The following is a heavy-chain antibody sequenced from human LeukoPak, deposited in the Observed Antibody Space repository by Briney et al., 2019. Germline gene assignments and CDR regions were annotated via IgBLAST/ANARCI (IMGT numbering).Heavy chain of an antibody. Sequence: ASVKVSCKASGYTFTSYGISWVRQAPGQGLEWMGWISAYKGNTNYAQKLQGRVTMTTDTSTSTAYMELRSLRSDDTAVYYCARGSIGPVGLWFGELPYYYYGMDVWGHGTTVTVSS. CDR2: ISAYKGNT. J-gene: IGHJ6*02. V-gene: IGHV1-18*01. CDR1: GYTFTSYG. D-gene: IGHD3-10*01. CDR3: ARGSIGPVGLWFGELPYYYYGMDV.